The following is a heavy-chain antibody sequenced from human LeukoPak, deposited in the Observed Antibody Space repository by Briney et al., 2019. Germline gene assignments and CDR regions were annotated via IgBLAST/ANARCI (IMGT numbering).Heavy chain of an antibody. D-gene: IGHD2-2*01. V-gene: IGHV3-23*01. CDR3: AKDQRVVVVRQSNWFDP. Sequence: PGGSLRLSCAASGFTFSSYAMSWVRQAPGKGLEWASAISGSGGSTYYADSVKGRFTISRDNSKNTLYLQMNSLRAEDTAVYYCAKDQRVVVVRQSNWFDPWGQGTLVTVSS. J-gene: IGHJ5*02. CDR1: GFTFSSYA. CDR2: ISGSGGST.